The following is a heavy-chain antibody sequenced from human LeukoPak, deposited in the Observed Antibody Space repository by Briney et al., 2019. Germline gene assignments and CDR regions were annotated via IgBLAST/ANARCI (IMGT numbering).Heavy chain of an antibody. V-gene: IGHV1-69*13. J-gene: IGHJ4*02. Sequence: ASVKVSCKASGGTFSSYPISWVRQAPGQGLEWMGGIIPIFGTANYAQKFQGRVTITADESTSTAYMELSSLRSEDTAVYYCARGPWSGYYSYYFDYWGQGTLVTVSS. D-gene: IGHD3-3*01. CDR1: GGTFSSYP. CDR2: IIPIFGTA. CDR3: ARGPWSGYYSYYFDY.